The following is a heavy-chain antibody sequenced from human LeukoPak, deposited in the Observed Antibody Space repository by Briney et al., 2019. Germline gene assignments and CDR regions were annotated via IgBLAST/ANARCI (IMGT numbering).Heavy chain of an antibody. CDR1: GGSISNTNW. V-gene: IGHV4-4*02. Sequence: SVTLSLTCGVSGGSISNTNWWSWVRQPPGHGLEWIGEISLSRLTNYNPSLKSRVTVSLDKSKNHLSLNLTSVTAADTAVYYCSRENGAFSPFGYWGQGTLVTVPS. CDR3: SRENGAFSPFGY. CDR2: ISLSRLT. D-gene: IGHD2-8*01. J-gene: IGHJ4*02.